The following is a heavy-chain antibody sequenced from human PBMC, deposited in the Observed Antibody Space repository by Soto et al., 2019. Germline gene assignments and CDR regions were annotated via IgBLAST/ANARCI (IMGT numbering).Heavy chain of an antibody. V-gene: IGHV2-5*02. CDR3: TYLPCCGGSCYWFSFSGMDV. CDR1: GFSLSTRGVG. D-gene: IGHD2-15*01. Sequence: ITLKESGPTLVKPTQTLTLTCTFTGFSLSTRGVGVAWIRQPPGKALEWLALIYWDDDKRYRPSLESRLTITKDTSKNQVVLKISNMASVVAATYNVTYLPCCGGSCYWFSFSGMDVWGQGSTVTVSS. J-gene: IGHJ6*02. CDR2: IYWDDDK.